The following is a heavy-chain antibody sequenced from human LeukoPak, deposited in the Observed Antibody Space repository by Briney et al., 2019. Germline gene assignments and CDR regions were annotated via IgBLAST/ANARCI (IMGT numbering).Heavy chain of an antibody. D-gene: IGHD6-13*01. CDR1: GFTFSSYA. CDR2: ISGSGGST. J-gene: IGHJ4*02. V-gene: IGHV3-23*01. Sequence: GGSLRLSCAASGFTFSSYAMSWVRQAPGKGLGWVSAISGSGGSTYYADSVKGRFTISRDNSKNTLYLQMNSLRAEDTAVYYCAKDHHRSTAAAVVDYWGQGTLVTVSS. CDR3: AKDHHRSTAAAVVDY.